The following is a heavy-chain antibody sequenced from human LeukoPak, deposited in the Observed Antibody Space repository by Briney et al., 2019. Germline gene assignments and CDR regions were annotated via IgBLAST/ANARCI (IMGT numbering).Heavy chain of an antibody. CDR2: INPSGGST. Sequence: ASVKVSCKASGYTFTSYYMHWVRQAPGQGLEWMGVINPSGGSTSYAQKFQGRVTMTRDTSTSTVYMELSSLRSEDTAVYYCAILRDHRYYYMDVWGKGTTVTVSS. CDR3: AILRDHRYYYMDV. J-gene: IGHJ6*03. CDR1: GYTFTSYY. V-gene: IGHV1-46*01.